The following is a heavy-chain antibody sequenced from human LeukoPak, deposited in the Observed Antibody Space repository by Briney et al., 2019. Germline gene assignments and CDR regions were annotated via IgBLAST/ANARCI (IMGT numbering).Heavy chain of an antibody. D-gene: IGHD2-2*02. CDR1: GYTFTGYY. V-gene: IGHV1-2*02. CDR3: AREGCSSTSCYT. J-gene: IGHJ5*02. Sequence: ASVKVTCKASGYTFTGYYMHWVRQAPGQGLEWMGWINPNSGGTNYAQKFQGRVTMTRDTSISTAYMELSRLRSDDTAVYYCAREGCSSTSCYTWGQGTLVTVSS. CDR2: INPNSGGT.